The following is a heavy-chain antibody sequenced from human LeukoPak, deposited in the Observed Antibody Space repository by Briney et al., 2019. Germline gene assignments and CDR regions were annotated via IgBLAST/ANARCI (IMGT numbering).Heavy chain of an antibody. CDR3: ARELSSGAAGTSGVLDY. CDR1: GFTVSSNY. J-gene: IGHJ4*02. Sequence: PGGSLRLSCAASGFTVSSNYMSWVRQAPGKGLEWVSVIYSGGTTYYADSVKGRFTISRDNSNNTLYLQMNSLRAEDTAVYYCARELSSGAAGTSGVLDYWGQGTLVTVSS. CDR2: IYSGGTT. D-gene: IGHD6-19*01. V-gene: IGHV3-53*01.